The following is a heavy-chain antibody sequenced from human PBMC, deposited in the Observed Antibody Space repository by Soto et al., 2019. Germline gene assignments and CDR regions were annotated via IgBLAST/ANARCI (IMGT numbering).Heavy chain of an antibody. CDR3: ARDAPLSVCSGGSCYSNY. CDR2: IIPIFGTA. J-gene: IGHJ4*02. Sequence: QVQLVQSGAEVKKPGSSVKVSCKASGGTFSSYAISWVRQAPGQGLEWMGGIIPIFGTANYAQKFQGRVTITADESTSTAYMELSSLRSEDTAVYYCARDAPLSVCSGGSCYSNYWGQGTLVTVSS. D-gene: IGHD2-15*01. CDR1: GGTFSSYA. V-gene: IGHV1-69*12.